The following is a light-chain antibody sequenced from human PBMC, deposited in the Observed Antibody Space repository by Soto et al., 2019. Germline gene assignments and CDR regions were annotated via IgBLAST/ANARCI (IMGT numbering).Light chain of an antibody. CDR3: ASRDDRLGAYV. CDR2: TNN. Sequence: QSVLTQPPSAAATRGQRVTISCSGSNSNIGTNTVNFYQQLPGTAPRLLIYTNNQRPSGVPQRFSGYKTGTSASLAIGGLKSEDGADYYCASRDDRLGAYVFGNRTKATVL. CDR1: NSNIGTNT. V-gene: IGLV1-44*01. J-gene: IGLJ1*01.